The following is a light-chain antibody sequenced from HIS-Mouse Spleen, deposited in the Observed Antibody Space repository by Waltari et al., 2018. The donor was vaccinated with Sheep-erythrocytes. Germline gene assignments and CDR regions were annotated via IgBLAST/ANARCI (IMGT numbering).Light chain of an antibody. CDR2: EGS. J-gene: IGLJ2*01. CDR3: CSYAGSSTLV. Sequence: QSALTPPASVSGSPGPSITISCPGTSSDVGSYNLVSWYQQHPGKAPKLMIYEGSKRPSGVSNRFSGSKSGNTASLTISGLQAEDEADYYCCSYAGSSTLVFGGGTKL. CDR1: SSDVGSYNL. V-gene: IGLV2-23*01.